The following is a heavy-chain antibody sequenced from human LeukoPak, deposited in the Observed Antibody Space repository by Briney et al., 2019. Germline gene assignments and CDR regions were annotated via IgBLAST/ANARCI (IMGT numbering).Heavy chain of an antibody. CDR1: GFTFSSYG. V-gene: IGHV3-30*02. CDR3: ARELQDAFDI. J-gene: IGHJ3*02. CDR2: IRYDGSNK. Sequence: GGSLRLSCAASGFTFSSYGMHWVRQAPGKGLEWVAFIRYDGSNKYYADSVKGRFTISRDNSKNTLYLQMNSLRAEDTAVYYCARELQDAFDIWGQGTMVTVSS. D-gene: IGHD4-11*01.